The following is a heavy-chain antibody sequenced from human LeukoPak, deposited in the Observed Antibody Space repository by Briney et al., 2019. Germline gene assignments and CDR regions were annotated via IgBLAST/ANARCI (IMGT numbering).Heavy chain of an antibody. J-gene: IGHJ4*02. CDR2: ISSSSSYI. Sequence: GEALRLSCVTSGFTFSTYGFSWVRQAPGKGLEWVSSISSSSSYIYYADSVKGRFTISRDNAKNSLYLQMNSLRAEDTAVYYCARDISGSGGPIDYWGQGTLVTVSS. V-gene: IGHV3-21*01. CDR3: ARDISGSGGPIDY. CDR1: GFTFSTYG. D-gene: IGHD1-26*01.